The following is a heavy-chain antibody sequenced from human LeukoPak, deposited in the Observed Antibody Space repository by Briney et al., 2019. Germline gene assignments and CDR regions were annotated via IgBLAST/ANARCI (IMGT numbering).Heavy chain of an antibody. D-gene: IGHD2-21*02. CDR1: GGSISSYY. J-gene: IGHJ4*02. CDR3: ARLEGMTAPFDY. Sequence: SETLSLTCTVSGGSISSYYWSWIRQPPGKGLEWIGYIYYSGSTNYNPSLKSRVTISVDTSKNQFSLKLSSVTAADTAMYYCARLEGMTAPFDYWGQGTLVTVSS. CDR2: IYYSGST. V-gene: IGHV4-59*01.